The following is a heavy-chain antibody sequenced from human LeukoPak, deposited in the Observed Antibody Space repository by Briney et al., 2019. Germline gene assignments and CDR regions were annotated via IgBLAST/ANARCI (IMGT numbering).Heavy chain of an antibody. CDR1: GFTFSSYG. Sequence: GGSLRLSCAASGFTFSSYGMHWVRQAPGKGLEWVAVIWYGGSNKYYADSVKGRFTISRDNSKNTLYLQMNSLRAEDTAVYYCARGYCSSTSCPHPAEYFQHWGQGTLVTVSS. D-gene: IGHD2-2*01. J-gene: IGHJ1*01. CDR2: IWYGGSNK. V-gene: IGHV3-33*08. CDR3: ARGYCSSTSCPHPAEYFQH.